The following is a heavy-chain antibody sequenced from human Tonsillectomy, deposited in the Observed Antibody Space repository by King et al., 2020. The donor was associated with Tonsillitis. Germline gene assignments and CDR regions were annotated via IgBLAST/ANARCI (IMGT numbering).Heavy chain of an antibody. CDR1: GFSLSTSGVG. D-gene: IGHD2-15*01. CDR3: AHTFLFRGYCSGDRYQNFDY. Sequence: TLKESGPTLVKPTQTLTLTCTFSGFSLSTSGVGVGWIRQPPGKALEWRALIYWNDDNRYSPSLKNRLTIPKETPKNQAVLTMTNMDPVDTAIYYCAHTFLFRGYCSGDRYQNFDYWGQGTLVTVSS. V-gene: IGHV2-5*01. CDR2: IYWNDDN. J-gene: IGHJ4*02.